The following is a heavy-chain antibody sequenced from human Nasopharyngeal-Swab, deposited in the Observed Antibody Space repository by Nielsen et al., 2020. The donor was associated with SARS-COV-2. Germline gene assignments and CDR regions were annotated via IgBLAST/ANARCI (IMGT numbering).Heavy chain of an antibody. CDR2: IWYDGSNK. J-gene: IGHJ6*02. CDR3: AREVALYGMDV. CDR1: GFTFSSYA. Sequence: GESLKISCAASGFTFSSYAMSWVRQAPGKGLEWVAVIWYDGSNKYYADSVKGRFTISRDNSKNTLYLQMNSLRAEDTAVYYCAREVALYGMDVWGQGTTVTVSS. D-gene: IGHD2-15*01. V-gene: IGHV3-33*08.